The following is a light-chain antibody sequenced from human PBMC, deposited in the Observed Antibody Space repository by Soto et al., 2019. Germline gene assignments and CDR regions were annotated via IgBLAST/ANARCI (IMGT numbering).Light chain of an antibody. V-gene: IGKV1-5*03. CDR2: RAS. Sequence: DIQMTQSPSTLSASVGDRVTITCRASQSITTWLAWYQQTPGKAPKLLIYRASTLESGVPSRFSGSGSGTEFTLTISSLQPDDFATYYCQHYDNYPLTFGGGTKVEIK. CDR1: QSITTW. J-gene: IGKJ4*01. CDR3: QHYDNYPLT.